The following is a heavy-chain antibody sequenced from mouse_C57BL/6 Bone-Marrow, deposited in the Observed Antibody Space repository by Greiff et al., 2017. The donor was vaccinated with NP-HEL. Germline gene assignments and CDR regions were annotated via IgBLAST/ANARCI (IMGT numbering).Heavy chain of an antibody. V-gene: IGHV1-69*01. CDR3: ARSLFLSGGDY. CDR1: GYTFTSYW. Sequence: QVQLQQPGAELVMPGASVKLSCKASGYTFTSYWMHWVKQRPGQGLEWIGEIDPSDSYTNYNQKFKGKSTLTVDKSSSTAYRQLSSLTSEDAAVYDCARSLFLSGGDYWGQGTTLTVSS. CDR2: IDPSDSYT. J-gene: IGHJ2*01.